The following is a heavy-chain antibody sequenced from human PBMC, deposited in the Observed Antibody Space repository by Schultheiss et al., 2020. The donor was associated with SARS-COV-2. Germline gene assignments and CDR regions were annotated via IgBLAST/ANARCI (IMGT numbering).Heavy chain of an antibody. CDR1: GFTFSSYG. CDR2: ISYDGSNK. J-gene: IGHJ4*02. V-gene: IGHV3-30*03. Sequence: GGSLRLSCAASGFTFSSYGMHWVRQAPGKGLEWVAVISYDGSNKFYADSVKGRFTISRDNSKNTLYLQMNSLRTEDTAVYYCARGVFWVTTVTTEGLGGFDYWGQGTLVTVSS. CDR3: ARGVFWVTTVTTEGLGGFDY. D-gene: IGHD4-17*01.